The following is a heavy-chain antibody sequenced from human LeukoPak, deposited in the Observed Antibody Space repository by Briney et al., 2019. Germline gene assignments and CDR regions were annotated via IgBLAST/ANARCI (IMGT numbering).Heavy chain of an antibody. Sequence: GGSLRLSCAASGFSFEFYSMSWVRQAPGKGLECVSFISVGGARTYYADSVKGRFTISTDNSKNTLHLQMNSLSAEDTAVYFCGKSPFGGDFWRGEDFYFDYWGQGTLVPVSS. CDR2: ISVGGART. CDR3: GKSPFGGDFWRGEDFYFDY. CDR1: GFSFEFYS. D-gene: IGHD3-3*01. V-gene: IGHV3-23*01. J-gene: IGHJ4*02.